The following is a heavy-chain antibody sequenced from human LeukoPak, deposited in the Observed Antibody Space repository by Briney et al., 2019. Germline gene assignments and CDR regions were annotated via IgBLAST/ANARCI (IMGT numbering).Heavy chain of an antibody. J-gene: IGHJ6*03. Sequence: PGRSLRLACAASGFTVSHYAMHWVRQAPGKGLELVAVISFDGSNKYYADSVKGRFTISRDNSKSTLYLQMNSLRDEDTGVYYCAKGLRTGVGPYMGYHYYMDVWGKGATVTVSS. D-gene: IGHD3-16*01. CDR2: ISFDGSNK. CDR1: GFTVSHYA. CDR3: AKGLRTGVGPYMGYHYYMDV. V-gene: IGHV3-30-3*02.